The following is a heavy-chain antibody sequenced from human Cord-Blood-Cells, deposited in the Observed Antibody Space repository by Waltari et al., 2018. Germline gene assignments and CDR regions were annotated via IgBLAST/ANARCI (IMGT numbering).Heavy chain of an antibody. J-gene: IGHJ4*02. CDR3: ASRRDSGYDDY. CDR2: INHSGST. D-gene: IGHD5-12*01. V-gene: IGHV4-34*01. CDR1: GGSLRGYY. Sequence: QVQLQQWGAGLLKPSETLSLTCAVYGGSLRGYYWSGVRQPPGKGLEWIGEINHSGSTNYNPSLKSRVTISVDTSKNQFSLKLSSVTAADTAVYYCASRRDSGYDDYWGQGTLVTVSS.